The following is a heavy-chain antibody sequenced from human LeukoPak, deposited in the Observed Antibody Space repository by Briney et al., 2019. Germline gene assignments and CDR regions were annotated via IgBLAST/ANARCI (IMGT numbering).Heavy chain of an antibody. CDR2: IIPIFGTA. J-gene: IGHJ6*03. V-gene: IGHV1-69*06. Sequence: SVKVSCKASGYTFTSYGISWVRQAPGQGLEWMGGIIPIFGTANYAQKFQGRVTITADKSTSTAYMELSSLRSEDTAVYYCASGEYYGSGRVGYYYYYMDVWGKGTTVTVSS. CDR1: GYTFTSYG. CDR3: ASGEYYGSGRVGYYYYYMDV. D-gene: IGHD3-10*01.